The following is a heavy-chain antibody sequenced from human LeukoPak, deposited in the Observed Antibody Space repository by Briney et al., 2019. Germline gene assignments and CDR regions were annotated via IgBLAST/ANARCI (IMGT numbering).Heavy chain of an antibody. CDR3: AKEVLSGSGWSQGAFDI. CDR2: ISGSGGST. V-gene: IGHV3-23*01. CDR1: GFTFSSYA. Sequence: QTGGSLRLSCAASGFTFSSYAMSWVRQAPGKGLEWVSAISGSGGSTYYADSVKGRFTISRDNSKNTLYLQMNSLRAEDTAVYYCAKEVLSGSGWSQGAFDIWGQGTMVTVSS. J-gene: IGHJ3*02. D-gene: IGHD6-19*01.